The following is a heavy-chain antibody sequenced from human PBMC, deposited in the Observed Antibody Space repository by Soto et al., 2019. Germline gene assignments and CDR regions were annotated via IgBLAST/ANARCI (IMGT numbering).Heavy chain of an antibody. V-gene: IGHV4-30-2*01. D-gene: IGHD3-10*01. J-gene: IGHJ4*02. CDR1: GGSISSGGYS. CDR3: ARGPNMVRGVIITPDFDY. Sequence: SETLSLTCAVSGGSISSGGYSWSWIRQPPGKGLEWIGYIYHSGSTYYNPSLKSRVTISVGRSKNQFSLKLSSVTAADTAVYYCARGPNMVRGVIITPDFDYWGQGTLVTVSS. CDR2: IYHSGST.